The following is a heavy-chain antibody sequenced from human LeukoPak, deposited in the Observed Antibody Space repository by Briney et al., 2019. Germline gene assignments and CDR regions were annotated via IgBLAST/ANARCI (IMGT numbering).Heavy chain of an antibody. D-gene: IGHD3-22*01. CDR1: GGTISSGGYY. CDR2: MYYSGST. CDR3: ARVPHDSSGYGSFDY. V-gene: IGHV4-31*03. J-gene: IGHJ4*02. Sequence: SQTLSLTCTLSGGTISSGGYYWSWIRQHPGKGLEWSAYMYYSGSTEYNPSLKSRVTISVDTSNNQFSLKLSSVTAADTAVYYCARVPHDSSGYGSFDYWGQGTLVTVSS.